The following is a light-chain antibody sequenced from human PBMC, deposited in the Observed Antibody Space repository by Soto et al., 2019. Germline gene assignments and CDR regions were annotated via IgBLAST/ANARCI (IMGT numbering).Light chain of an antibody. CDR2: SNN. J-gene: IGLJ2*01. CDR1: SSNIGGNI. CDR3: AAWDDSLNGHVV. Sequence: QSVLTQPPSASGTPGQRVTISFSGSSSNIGGNIVNWYQQLPGTAPKLLINSNNQRPSGVPDRFSGSKSGTSASLAISGLQSEDEADYYCAAWDDSLNGHVVFGGGTKLTVL. V-gene: IGLV1-44*01.